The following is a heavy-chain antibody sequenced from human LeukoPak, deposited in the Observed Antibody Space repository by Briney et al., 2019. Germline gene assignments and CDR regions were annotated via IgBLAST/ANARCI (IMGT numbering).Heavy chain of an antibody. J-gene: IGHJ2*01. Sequence: HGESLKISCKASGYSFTSYWIGWVRQMPGKGLEWMGIIYPLDSDTRYSPSFQGQVTISADKSISTAYLQWSSLKASDTAMYYCVRRAIAGLYWYFDLWGLGTLVTVSS. CDR3: VRRAIAGLYWYFDL. CDR2: IYPLDSDT. V-gene: IGHV5-51*01. CDR1: GYSFTSYW. D-gene: IGHD6-13*01.